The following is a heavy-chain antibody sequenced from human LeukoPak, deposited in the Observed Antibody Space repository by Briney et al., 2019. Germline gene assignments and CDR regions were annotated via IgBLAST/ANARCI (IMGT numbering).Heavy chain of an antibody. CDR1: GFTLTNYA. CDR2: ISGRDDRT. CDR3: AKWGDYDILTGYYDPDY. Sequence: GASLRLSCAASGFTLTNYAMYWVRQAPGKGLEWVSAISGRDDRTYYADSVKGRFTISRDTSKNTLFLQMNSLRAEDTAVYYCAKWGDYDILTGYYDPDYWGQGTLVTVSS. D-gene: IGHD3-9*01. J-gene: IGHJ4*02. V-gene: IGHV3-23*01.